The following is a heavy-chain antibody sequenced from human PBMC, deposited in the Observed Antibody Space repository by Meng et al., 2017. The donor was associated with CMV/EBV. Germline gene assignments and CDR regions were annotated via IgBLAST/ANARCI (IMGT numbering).Heavy chain of an antibody. CDR1: GGSISEYY. Sequence: SQTLSLTCAIYGGSISEYYWAWLRQSPAKGLEWIGEINHPGVTNTNPSPASRATLSIDTSKNQFSLKLISMTAVDTAMYYCARLPDVVDGGLVTGNWVDPWGQGTLVTVSS. CDR3: ARLPDVVDGGLVTGNWVDP. CDR2: INHPGVT. D-gene: IGHD5-18*01. J-gene: IGHJ5*02. V-gene: IGHV4-34*04.